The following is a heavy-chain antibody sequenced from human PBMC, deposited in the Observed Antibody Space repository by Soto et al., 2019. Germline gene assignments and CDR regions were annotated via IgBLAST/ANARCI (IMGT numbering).Heavy chain of an antibody. J-gene: IGHJ4*02. D-gene: IGHD1-26*01. V-gene: IGHV4-39*01. CDR1: GGSINSRSYY. CDR3: ARAPLPPALPYTYFDY. CDR2: IYYSGTT. Sequence: SETLSLTCTVSGGSINSRSYYWGWIRQPPGKGLDWIGNIYYSGTTYYYPSLKSRVTISVDTSKNQFSLKLSSVTAADTAVYFCARAPLPPALPYTYFDYWGRGILVTVSS.